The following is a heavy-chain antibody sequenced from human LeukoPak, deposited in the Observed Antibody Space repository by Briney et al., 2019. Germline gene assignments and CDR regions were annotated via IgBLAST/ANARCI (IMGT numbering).Heavy chain of an antibody. J-gene: IGHJ4*02. Sequence: GGSLRLSCAASGFTFNSFWMHWVRQAPGKGLVWVSDMNEHATTRRYADSVKGRFTISRDNAKNTLYLQMNNLRAEDTAMYFCARGGVQPVDYWGQGTLVIVSS. CDR3: ARGGVQPVDY. CDR2: MNEHATTR. CDR1: GFTFNSFW. V-gene: IGHV3-74*01. D-gene: IGHD3-10*01.